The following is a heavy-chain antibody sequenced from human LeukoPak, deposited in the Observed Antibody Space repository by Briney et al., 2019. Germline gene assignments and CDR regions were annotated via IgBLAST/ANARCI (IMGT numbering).Heavy chain of an antibody. CDR1: GYTFTIYG. D-gene: IGHD3-10*01. CDR2: INPYNGNR. CDR3: ARERSGYCDY. J-gene: IGHJ4*02. V-gene: IGHV1-18*01. Sequence: ASVKVSCKASGYTFTIYGISWVRQAPGQGLEWMGWINPYNGNRNFAQKFQGRVTMTTETPTSTAYMEARSLRTDDTAVYYCARERSGYCDYWGQGTLVTVSS.